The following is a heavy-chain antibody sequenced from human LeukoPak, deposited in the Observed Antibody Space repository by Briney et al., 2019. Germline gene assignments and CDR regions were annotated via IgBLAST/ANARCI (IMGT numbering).Heavy chain of an antibody. D-gene: IGHD5-18*01. CDR1: GFTFSSYS. CDR2: ISSSSSTI. J-gene: IGHJ6*02. Sequence: PGGSLRLSCAASGFTFSSYSMNWVRQAPGKGLEWVSYISSSSSTIYYADSVKGRFTISRDNAKNLLYLQMNSLRAEDTAVYYCARDTAMAHSPYYGMDVWGQGTTVTVSS. V-gene: IGHV3-48*04. CDR3: ARDTAMAHSPYYGMDV.